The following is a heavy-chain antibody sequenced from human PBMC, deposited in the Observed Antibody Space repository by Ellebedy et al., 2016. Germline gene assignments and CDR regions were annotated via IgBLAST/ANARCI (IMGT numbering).Heavy chain of an antibody. Sequence: GESLKISXAASGFSFNNYGMHWVRQAPGKGLEWVAFISYDGSNENYADSVKGRFTISRDNSKNTLHLQMNSLRAEDTAVYYCAKGYFSRAYCGGDCYLDDPFDIWGQGTVVTVSS. CDR2: ISYDGSNE. D-gene: IGHD2-21*01. CDR1: GFSFNNYG. CDR3: AKGYFSRAYCGGDCYLDDPFDI. V-gene: IGHV3-30*18. J-gene: IGHJ3*02.